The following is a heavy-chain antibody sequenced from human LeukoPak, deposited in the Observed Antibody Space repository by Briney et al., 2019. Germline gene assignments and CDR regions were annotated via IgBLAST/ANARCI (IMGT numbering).Heavy chain of an antibody. J-gene: IGHJ4*02. Sequence: GGSLRLSCAASGFTFSSYAMSWVRQAPGKGLEWVSAISGSGGSTYYADSVKGRFTISRDNSKNTVYLQMNSLRAEDTAVYYCARDPSSSSSVGGYLDYWGQGTLVTVSS. V-gene: IGHV3-23*01. CDR3: ARDPSSSSSVGGYLDY. CDR2: ISGSGGST. D-gene: IGHD6-6*01. CDR1: GFTFSSYA.